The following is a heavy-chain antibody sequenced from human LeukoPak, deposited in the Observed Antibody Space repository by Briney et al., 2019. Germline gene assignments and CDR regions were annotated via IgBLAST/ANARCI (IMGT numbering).Heavy chain of an antibody. Sequence: PSETLSLTCVVSGGSISSGAYSWSWLRQPPGKGLEWIGYIYQSGTTTYNPSLKSRLTMSLDRSRNQFSLRLSSVTAADTAVYYCAADYGSGSYRFDYWGQGTPVTVSS. J-gene: IGHJ4*02. CDR3: AADYGSGSYRFDY. CDR2: IYQSGTT. CDR1: GGSISSGAYS. V-gene: IGHV4-30-2*01. D-gene: IGHD3-10*01.